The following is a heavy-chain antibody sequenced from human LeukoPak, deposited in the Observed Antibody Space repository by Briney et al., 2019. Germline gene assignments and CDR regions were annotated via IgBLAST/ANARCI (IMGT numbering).Heavy chain of an antibody. V-gene: IGHV3-13*01. CDR2: IGTAGDT. CDR1: GFTFSSYD. Sequence: GGSLRLSCAASGFTFSSYDMHWVRQATGKAVEWVSAIGTAGDTYYPGSVKGRFTISRENAKNSLYLQMNSLRAGDTAVYYCARGNFPVDFDYWGQGTLVTVSS. CDR3: ARGNFPVDFDY. J-gene: IGHJ4*02. D-gene: IGHD4-11*01.